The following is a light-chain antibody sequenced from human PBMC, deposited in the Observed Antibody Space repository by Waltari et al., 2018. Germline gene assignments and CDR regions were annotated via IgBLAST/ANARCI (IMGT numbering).Light chain of an antibody. CDR1: NRDAGFSHY. Sequence: QSALTQPASVSGSPGQSLTLPCTATNRDAGFSHYSPWFQQPPGKAPRIIIYDVSNRPSGVSNRFSGSKSGNTASLTISGLQAEDEADYYCSSYTTSSTLVFGGGTKLTVL. CDR2: DVS. J-gene: IGLJ3*02. V-gene: IGLV2-14*03. CDR3: SSYTTSSTLV.